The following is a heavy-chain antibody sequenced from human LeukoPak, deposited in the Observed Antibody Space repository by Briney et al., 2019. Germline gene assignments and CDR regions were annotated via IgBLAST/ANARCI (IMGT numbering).Heavy chain of an antibody. Sequence: SETLSLTCTVSGYSISSNYYWGWIRQPPGKGLEWIGSIYHSGSTYYNPSLKSRVTISVDTSKNQFSLKLSSVTAADTAVYYCARGVTSSSWYDYWGQGTLVTVSS. CDR1: GYSISSNYY. J-gene: IGHJ4*02. V-gene: IGHV4-38-2*02. D-gene: IGHD6-13*01. CDR2: IYHSGST. CDR3: ARGVTSSSWYDY.